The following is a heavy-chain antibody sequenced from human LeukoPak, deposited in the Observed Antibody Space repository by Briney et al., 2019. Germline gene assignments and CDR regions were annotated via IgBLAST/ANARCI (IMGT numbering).Heavy chain of an antibody. CDR1: GFTFSSYS. Sequence: GGSLRLSCAASGFTFSSYSMNWVRQAPGKGLEWVSSISSSSSYIYYADSVKGRFTISRDNAKNSLYLQMNSLRAEDTAVYYCARGPERRFYDYVWGSYRSYYYMDVWGKGTTVTVSS. D-gene: IGHD3-16*02. CDR3: ARGPERRFYDYVWGSYRSYYYMDV. CDR2: ISSSSSYI. J-gene: IGHJ6*03. V-gene: IGHV3-21*01.